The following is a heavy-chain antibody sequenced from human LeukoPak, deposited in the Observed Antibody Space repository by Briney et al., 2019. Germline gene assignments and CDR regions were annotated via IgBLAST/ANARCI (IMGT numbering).Heavy chain of an antibody. CDR2: INQDGSGK. CDR3: VRGVDY. Sequence: PGGSLRLSCVASGFTVSSNYMSWVRQAPGKGLEWVANINQDGSGKYYLDSLRGRFTISRDNAKNSLYLQVNSLRAEDTAVYYCVRGVDYWGQGILVTVSS. J-gene: IGHJ4*02. CDR1: GFTVSSNY. V-gene: IGHV3-7*04.